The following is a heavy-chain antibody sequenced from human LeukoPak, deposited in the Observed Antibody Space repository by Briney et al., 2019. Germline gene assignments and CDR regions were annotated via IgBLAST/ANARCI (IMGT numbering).Heavy chain of an antibody. CDR3: ARGLMFTTVPIY. CDR2: MNPNSGNT. D-gene: IGHD4-11*01. V-gene: IGHV1-8*01. J-gene: IGHJ4*02. CDR1: GYTFTSYD. Sequence: GASVKVSCKASGYTFTSYDINWVRQATGQGLEWMGWMNPNSGNTGYAQKFQGRVTMTRNTSISTAYMELSSLRSEDTAVYYCARGLMFTTVPIYWGQGTLVTVSS.